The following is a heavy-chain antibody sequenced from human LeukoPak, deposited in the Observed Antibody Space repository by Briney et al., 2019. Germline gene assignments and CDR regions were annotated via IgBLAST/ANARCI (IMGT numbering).Heavy chain of an antibody. D-gene: IGHD6-13*01. CDR3: ARRYSSSWYSVQGWFDP. J-gene: IGHJ5*02. CDR1: GGSISSSSYY. V-gene: IGHV4-39*01. Sequence: PSETLSLTCTVSGGSISSSSYYWGWIRQPPGKGLEWIGSIYYSGSTYYNPSLKSRVTISVDTSKNQFSLKLSSVTAADTAVYYCARRYSSSWYSVQGWFDPWGQGTLVTVSS. CDR2: IYYSGST.